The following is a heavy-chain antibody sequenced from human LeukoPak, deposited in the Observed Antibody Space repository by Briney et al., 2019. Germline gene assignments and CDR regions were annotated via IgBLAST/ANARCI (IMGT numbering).Heavy chain of an antibody. D-gene: IGHD3-3*01. CDR1: GFTFSSYA. Sequence: GGSLRLSCTASGFTFSSYAMSWVRQAPGKELEWVGRIKSKTDGGTTDYAAPVKGRFTISRDDSKNTLYLQMNSLKTEDTAVYYCTTKVRITIFGVVTAPDYWGQGTLVTVSS. CDR2: IKSKTDGGTT. J-gene: IGHJ4*02. V-gene: IGHV3-15*01. CDR3: TTKVRITIFGVVTAPDY.